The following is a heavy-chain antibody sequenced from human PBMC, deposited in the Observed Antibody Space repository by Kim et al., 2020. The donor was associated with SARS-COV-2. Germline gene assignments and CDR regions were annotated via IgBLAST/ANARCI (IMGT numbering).Heavy chain of an antibody. V-gene: IGHV3-74*01. J-gene: IGHJ5*02. CDR1: GFTFSSYW. CDR3: ARGILGYCSGGACWGRWFDP. CDR2: INSDGSST. D-gene: IGHD2-15*01. Sequence: GGSLRLSCAASGFTFSSYWMHWVRQAPGKGLVWVSRINSDGSSTSYADSVKGRFTISRDNAKNTLYLQMNSLRAEDTAVYYCARGILGYCSGGACWGRWFDPWGQGTLVTVSS.